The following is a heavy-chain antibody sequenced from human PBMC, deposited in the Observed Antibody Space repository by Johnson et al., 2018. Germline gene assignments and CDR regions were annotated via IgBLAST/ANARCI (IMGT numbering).Heavy chain of an antibody. V-gene: IGHV3-9*01. CDR3: SKDNPAAAAYYYDGRDV. CDR2: ISWNSGSI. D-gene: IGHD2-2*01. Sequence: EVQLVESGGGVVQPGRSLRLSCAASGFTFDDYAMHWVRQAPGKGLEWVSGISWNSGSIGYADSVKGRFTISRDNAKNSLYLQMNSLRAEDTALYYWSKDNPAAAAYYYDGRDVWGQGTTVTVSS. J-gene: IGHJ6*02. CDR1: GFTFDDYA.